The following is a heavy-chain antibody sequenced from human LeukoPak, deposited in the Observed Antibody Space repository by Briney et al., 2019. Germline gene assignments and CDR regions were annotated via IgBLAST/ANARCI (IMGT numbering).Heavy chain of an antibody. CDR3: ARDERAYCSTGVSPYFDY. D-gene: IGHD2-8*01. Sequence: ASVKVSCKASGYTFTTYGISWVRQAPGQGLEWMGWISGYNGNTNYLQKFQGRLTMTTDTSTSTAYMELRSLRSDDTAIYYCARDERAYCSTGVSPYFDYWGQGTLVTVSS. J-gene: IGHJ4*02. CDR1: GYTFTTYG. V-gene: IGHV1-18*01. CDR2: ISGYNGNT.